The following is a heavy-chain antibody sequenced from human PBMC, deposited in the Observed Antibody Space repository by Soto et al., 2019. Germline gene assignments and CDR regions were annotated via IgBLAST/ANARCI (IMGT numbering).Heavy chain of an antibody. CDR2: IFYSGST. V-gene: IGHV4-39*01. D-gene: IGHD2-21*01. CDR3: ARIVRGIVITYYYMDV. Sequence: QVQLQESGPGLVKPSETLSLTCTVSGGSISSSSYYWGWIRQPPGKGLEWLGRIFYSGSTYYNPSLQSRVTISVDTSTKQFSLKLRSVTAADTAVYYCARIVRGIVITYYYMDVWGKGTTVTVSS. CDR1: GGSISSSSYY. J-gene: IGHJ6*03.